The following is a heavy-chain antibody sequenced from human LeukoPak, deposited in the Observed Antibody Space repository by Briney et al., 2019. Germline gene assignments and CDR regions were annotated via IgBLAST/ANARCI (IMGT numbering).Heavy chain of an antibody. CDR1: GFSFSTYP. CDR3: AGWYDSNGYA. V-gene: IGHV3-23*01. Sequence: PGGSLRLSCAASGFSFSTYPMSWVRQAPGKGLDWVSAISDSGGNTQYADSVKGRFTISRDNSKNTLYLQMNNLRVEDTAVYYCAGWYDSNGYAWGQGTLVTVSS. CDR2: ISDSGGNT. D-gene: IGHD3-22*01. J-gene: IGHJ5*02.